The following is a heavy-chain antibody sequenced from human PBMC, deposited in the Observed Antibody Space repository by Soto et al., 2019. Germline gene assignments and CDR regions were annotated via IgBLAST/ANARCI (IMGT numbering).Heavy chain of an antibody. V-gene: IGHV4-39*07. CDR1: GGSTGSSGYY. J-gene: IGHJ6*04. CDR2: ISYSGTT. CDR3: ARYYGSLNV. D-gene: IGHD3-3*01. Sequence: SETLSLTCTVSGGSTGSSGYYWGWIRQTPGKGLEWIGAISYSGTTYYHPSLMSRVTISIDTSKNQFSLKLNSVTAADTAVYYCARYYGSLNVWGEGTTVAVSS.